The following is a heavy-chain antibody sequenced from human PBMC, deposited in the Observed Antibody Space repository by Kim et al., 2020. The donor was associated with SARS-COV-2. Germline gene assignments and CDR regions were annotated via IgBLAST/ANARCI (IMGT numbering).Heavy chain of an antibody. V-gene: IGHV4-39*01. Sequence: SETLSLTCTVSGGSISSSSYYWGWLRQPPGKGLEWIGSIYYSGSTYYNPSLKSRVTISVDTSKNQFSLKLSSVTAADTAVYYCARRGYSYGFGGRGGWYFDYWGQGTLVTASS. CDR3: ARRGYSYGFGGRGGWYFDY. CDR2: IYYSGST. CDR1: GGSISSSSYY. D-gene: IGHD5-18*01. J-gene: IGHJ4*02.